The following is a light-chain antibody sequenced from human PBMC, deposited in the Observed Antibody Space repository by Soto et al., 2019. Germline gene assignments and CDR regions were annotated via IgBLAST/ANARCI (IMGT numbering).Light chain of an antibody. CDR1: QSVSSSY. J-gene: IGKJ1*01. CDR2: GAS. CDR3: QQYGSPPT. Sequence: EIVLTQSPGTLSLSPGERATLSCRASQSVSSSYLAWYQQKPGQAPRLLIYGASSRATGIPDRFSGSGSGTDFTLTINRLETEDFAVYYCQQYGSPPTFGQGTKVEIK. V-gene: IGKV3-20*01.